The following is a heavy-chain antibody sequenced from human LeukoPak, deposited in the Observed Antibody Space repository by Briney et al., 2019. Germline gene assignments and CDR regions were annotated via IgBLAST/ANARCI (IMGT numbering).Heavy chain of an antibody. V-gene: IGHV4-4*07. CDR1: GGSISSYY. CDR3: VRVRDWNYFDY. J-gene: IGHJ4*02. CDR2: IYISGST. D-gene: IGHD3/OR15-3a*01. Sequence: PSETLSLTCTVSGGSISSYYWSWIRQPAGKGLEWIGRIYISGSTNYNPSLNSRVTMSVDTSKNQFSLKLGSVTAADTAVYFCVRVRDWNYFDYWGQGALVTVSS.